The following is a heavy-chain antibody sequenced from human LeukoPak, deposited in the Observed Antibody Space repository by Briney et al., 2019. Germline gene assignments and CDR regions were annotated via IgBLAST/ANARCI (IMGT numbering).Heavy chain of an antibody. CDR2: IKQDGGET. Sequence: PGRSLRLSCVASGFTFSSYWMTWVRQAPGKGLEWLAIIKQDGGETYYVDSVKGRFTISRDNAKNSLYLQMNTLKAEETAVYYCARAGPRRSIIDLIDIWGRGTVVAVS. V-gene: IGHV3-7*01. J-gene: IGHJ4*02. CDR3: ARAGPRRSIIDLIDI. CDR1: GFTFSSYW. D-gene: IGHD1-14*01.